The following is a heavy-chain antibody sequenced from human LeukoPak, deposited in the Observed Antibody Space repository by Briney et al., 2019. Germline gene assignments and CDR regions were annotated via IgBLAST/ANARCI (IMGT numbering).Heavy chain of an antibody. J-gene: IGHJ4*02. Sequence: PGGSLRLSCAASGFTFKNYAMYWVRQALGEGLEWVSAIIESGESTYYTDSVKGRFTISRDNSKNTLYLQMNSLRAEDTAVYYCAKVGLAIFGVVIIRPPYYFDYWGQGTLVTVSS. CDR3: AKVGLAIFGVVIIRPPYYFDY. V-gene: IGHV3-23*01. CDR2: IIESGEST. D-gene: IGHD3-3*01. CDR1: GFTFKNYA.